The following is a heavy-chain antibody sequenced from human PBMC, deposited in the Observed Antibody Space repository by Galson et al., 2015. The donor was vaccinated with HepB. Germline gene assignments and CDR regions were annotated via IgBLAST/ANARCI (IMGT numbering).Heavy chain of an antibody. V-gene: IGHV3-30-3*01. Sequence: SLRLSCAASGFTFSSYAMHWVRQAPGKGLEWVAVISYDGSNKYYADSVKGRFTISRDNSKSTLYLQMNSLRAEDTAVYYCARPSRTAVADRKPGDHDAFDIWGQGTMVTVSS. J-gene: IGHJ3*02. D-gene: IGHD6-19*01. CDR3: ARPSRTAVADRKPGDHDAFDI. CDR1: GFTFSSYA. CDR2: ISYDGSNK.